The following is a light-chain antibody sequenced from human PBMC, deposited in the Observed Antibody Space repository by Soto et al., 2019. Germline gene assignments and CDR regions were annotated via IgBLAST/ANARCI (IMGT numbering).Light chain of an antibody. V-gene: IGLV1-51*01. J-gene: IGLJ2*01. Sequence: QSVLTQSPSVSAAPGQRVTISCSGSSSNIGNNYVSWYQQLPGTAPKLLIYDNNKRPSGIPDRFSGSTSGTSATLGIAGLQTGDEADYYCDSWDNSLSVVLFGGGTKLTVL. CDR2: DNN. CDR1: SSNIGNNY. CDR3: DSWDNSLSVVL.